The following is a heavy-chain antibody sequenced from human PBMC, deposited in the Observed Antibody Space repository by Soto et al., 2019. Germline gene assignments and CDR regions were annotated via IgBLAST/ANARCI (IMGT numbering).Heavy chain of an antibody. Sequence: ESGGGVVPPGTSLRLSCAPSGFTFSSYVMHWVRQAPGKGLEWVAVVHYDGTKKYYADSVRGRFTISRDNSENILYLQMNSLRPDDTAVYFCARETSYDFWSGPQTMDVWGQGTTVTVSS. V-gene: IGHV3-33*01. J-gene: IGHJ6*02. D-gene: IGHD3-3*01. CDR3: ARETSYDFWSGPQTMDV. CDR1: GFTFSSYV. CDR2: VHYDGTKK.